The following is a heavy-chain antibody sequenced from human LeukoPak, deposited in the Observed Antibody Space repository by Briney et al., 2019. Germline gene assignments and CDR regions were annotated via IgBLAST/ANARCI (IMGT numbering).Heavy chain of an antibody. CDR3: ARGKQQVVPPFDY. CDR2: IHPSGEI. Sequence: KAPETLSLTCGVSGGSISSSNWWSWVRQPPGKGLEWIGEIHPSGEINYNPSLKSRVTISLDKSKNQFSLKMTSVTAADTAIYYCARGKQQVVPPFDYWGQGALVTVSS. CDR1: GGSISSSNW. V-gene: IGHV4-4*03. D-gene: IGHD6-13*01. J-gene: IGHJ4*02.